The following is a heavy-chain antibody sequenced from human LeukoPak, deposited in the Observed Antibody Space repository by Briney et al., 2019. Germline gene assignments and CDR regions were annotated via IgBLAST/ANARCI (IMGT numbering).Heavy chain of an antibody. CDR3: ARGRPRGYCSGGSCRYFDY. J-gene: IGHJ4*02. Sequence: AASVKVSCKASGYTFTSYDIHWVRQATGQGLEWMGWMNPNSGNTGYAQKFQGRVTMTRNTSISTAYMELSSLRSEDTAVYYCARGRPRGYCSGGSCRYFDYWGQGTLVTVSS. D-gene: IGHD2-15*01. CDR2: MNPNSGNT. CDR1: GYTFTSYD. V-gene: IGHV1-8*01.